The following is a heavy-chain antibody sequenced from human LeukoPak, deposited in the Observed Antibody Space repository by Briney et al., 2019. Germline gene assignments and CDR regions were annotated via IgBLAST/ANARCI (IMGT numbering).Heavy chain of an antibody. CDR3: PKERASMGAYAFDI. CDR1: GFIFTYYG. D-gene: IGHD1-26*01. J-gene: IGHJ3*02. Sequence: PAGSLRLSCAGTGFIFTYYGMHWVRQARARGLEGVAIISFGERMEYYVDSVSGRLANSIDRYKHKLYVTMNNLRAEHTAVCNCPKERASMGAYAFDIWGQGTMGTVSS. V-gene: IGHV3-30*18. CDR2: ISFGERME.